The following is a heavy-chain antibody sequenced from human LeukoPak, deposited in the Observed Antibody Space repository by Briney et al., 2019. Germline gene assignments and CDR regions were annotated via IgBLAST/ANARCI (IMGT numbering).Heavy chain of an antibody. CDR1: VFTFSNYW. CDR3: AGDYGANRRAFDI. Sequence: GGSLRLSCAASVFTFSNYWIHWVRQAPGQGLVWVSRINIDGTSTIYADSVKGRFTISRDNAKNTLYLQMNSLRAEDTAVYYCAGDYGANRRAFDIWGQGTLVTVSS. V-gene: IGHV3-74*01. J-gene: IGHJ3*02. CDR2: INIDGTST. D-gene: IGHD4-23*01.